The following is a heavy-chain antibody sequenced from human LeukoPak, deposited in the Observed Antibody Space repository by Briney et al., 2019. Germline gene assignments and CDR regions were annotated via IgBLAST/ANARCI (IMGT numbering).Heavy chain of an antibody. V-gene: IGHV3-15*01. CDR1: GFTFSNAW. CDR3: TTDGDIVVVPAARGMDY. Sequence: GGSLRLSCAASGFTFSNAWMSWVRQAPGKGLEWVGRIKSKTDGGTTDYAAPVKGRFTISRDDSKNALYLQMNSLKTEDTAVYYCTTDGDIVVVPAARGMDYWGQGTLVTVSS. D-gene: IGHD2-2*01. CDR2: IKSKTDGGTT. J-gene: IGHJ4*02.